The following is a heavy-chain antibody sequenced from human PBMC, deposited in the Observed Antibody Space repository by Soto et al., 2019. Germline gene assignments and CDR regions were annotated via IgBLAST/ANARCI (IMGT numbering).Heavy chain of an antibody. CDR1: GFTFSNYG. V-gene: IGHV3-30*18. Sequence: QVQVVESGGGVVQPGRSLRLSCAASGFTFSNYGMHWVRQAPGKGLEWVAVISYDGNREYYIDSVKGRFTISRDNSENTVHLQMNSLRGEDTDVYYCAKDGDFRSFDGWLDAWGQGTLVTVSS. CDR3: AKDGDFRSFDGWLDA. CDR2: ISYDGNRE. J-gene: IGHJ5*02. D-gene: IGHD3-3*01.